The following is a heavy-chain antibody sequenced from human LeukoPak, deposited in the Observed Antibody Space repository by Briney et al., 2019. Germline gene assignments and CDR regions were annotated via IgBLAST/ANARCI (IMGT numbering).Heavy chain of an antibody. D-gene: IGHD6-19*01. Sequence: GGSLRLSCAASGFTFSSYGMHWVRQAPGKGLEWVAVIWYDGSNKYYADSVKGRFTISRDNSRNTLYLQMNSLRAEDTAMYYCATTSDWRFDFWGQGTLVTVSS. V-gene: IGHV3-33*01. CDR2: IWYDGSNK. J-gene: IGHJ4*02. CDR3: ATTSDWRFDF. CDR1: GFTFSSYG.